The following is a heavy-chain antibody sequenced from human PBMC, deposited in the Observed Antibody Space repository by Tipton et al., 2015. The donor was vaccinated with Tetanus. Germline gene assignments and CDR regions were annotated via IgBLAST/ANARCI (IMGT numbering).Heavy chain of an antibody. CDR2: ISSTSSYI. D-gene: IGHD6-25*01. Sequence: QLVQSGGGLVQPGGSLTLSCVASGFTFSNYAFNWVRQAPGKGLEWVSSISSTSSYIYYADSVKGRFTISRDNAKNSLYLQMSSLRPEDTAVYYCASGSALDYWGQGTLVTVSS. J-gene: IGHJ4*02. CDR3: ASGSALDY. V-gene: IGHV3-21*01. CDR1: GFTFSNYA.